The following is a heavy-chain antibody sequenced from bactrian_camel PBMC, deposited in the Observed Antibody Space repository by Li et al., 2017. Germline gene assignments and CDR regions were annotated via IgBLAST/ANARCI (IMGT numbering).Heavy chain of an antibody. J-gene: IGHJ4*01. CDR1: GNTGSSLW. V-gene: IGHV3-3*01. D-gene: IGHD8*01. Sequence: VQLVESGGGSVQPGGSLRLSCAASGNTGSSLWMGWFRQLPGKERDAVAAIAVVSGFTYYADSVKGRFTMSRDDAKNTVYLQMNNLKPEDTAMYYCAADVGSMSGNCQPNYWGQGTQVTVS. CDR3: AADVGSMSGNCQPNY. CDR2: IAVVSGFT.